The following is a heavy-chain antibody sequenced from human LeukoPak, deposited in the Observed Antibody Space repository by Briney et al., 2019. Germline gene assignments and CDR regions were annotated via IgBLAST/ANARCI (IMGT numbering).Heavy chain of an antibody. J-gene: IGHJ5*02. D-gene: IGHD3-22*01. V-gene: IGHV4-34*01. CDR2: INHSGST. CDR3: ARGYRDITMIVVVITRRFDP. Sequence: PSETLSLTCAVYGGSFSGYYSSWIRQPPGKGLEWIGEINHSGSTNYNPSLKSRVTISVDTSKNQFSLKLSSVTAADTAVYYCARGYRDITMIVVVITRRFDPWGQGTLVTVSS. CDR1: GGSFSGYY.